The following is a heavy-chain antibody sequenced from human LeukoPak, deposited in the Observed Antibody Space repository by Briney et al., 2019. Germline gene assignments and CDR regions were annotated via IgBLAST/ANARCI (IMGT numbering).Heavy chain of an antibody. Sequence: VASVKVSCKASGYTFTSYGISWVRQAPGQGLEWMGGVLPIFGITNYAQRFQSRVTITADESRSTAYMELSSLTSDDTAVYYCARDLLPMTKAGVVNDWGQGSLVIVSA. CDR3: ARDLLPMTKAGVVND. D-gene: IGHD3-3*01. V-gene: IGHV1-69*13. CDR1: GYTFTSYG. CDR2: VLPIFGIT. J-gene: IGHJ4*02.